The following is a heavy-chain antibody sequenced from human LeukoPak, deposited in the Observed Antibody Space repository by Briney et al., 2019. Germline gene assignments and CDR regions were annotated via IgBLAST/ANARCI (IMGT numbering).Heavy chain of an antibody. D-gene: IGHD4-11*01. CDR2: IYYSGST. V-gene: IGHV4-59*08. CDR1: GGSISSYY. J-gene: IGHJ4*02. Sequence: SETLSLTCTVSGGSISSYYWSWIRQPPGKGLEWIGYIYYSGSTNYNPSLKRRVTISVDTSKNQFSLKLSSVTAADTAVYYCARHLVNAMTSADFWGQGTLVTVSS. CDR3: ARHLVNAMTSADF.